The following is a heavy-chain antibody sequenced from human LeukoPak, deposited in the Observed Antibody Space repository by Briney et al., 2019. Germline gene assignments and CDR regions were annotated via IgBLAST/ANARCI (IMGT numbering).Heavy chain of an antibody. Sequence: GGSLRLSCAASGFTFSSYSMNWVRQAPGKGLEWVSSISSSSSYIYYADSVKGRFTISRDNAKNSLYLQMNSLRAEDTAVYYCAKPDCSSTSCYLNFDYWGQGTLVTVSS. V-gene: IGHV3-21*04. CDR2: ISSSSSYI. CDR1: GFTFSSYS. CDR3: AKPDCSSTSCYLNFDY. D-gene: IGHD2-2*01. J-gene: IGHJ4*02.